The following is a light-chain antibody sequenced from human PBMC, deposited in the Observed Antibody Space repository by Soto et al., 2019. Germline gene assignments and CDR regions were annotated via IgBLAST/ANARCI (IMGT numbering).Light chain of an antibody. CDR3: AVWDDSLNVVV. J-gene: IGLJ2*01. CDR1: SSNIGSNT. V-gene: IGLV1-44*01. Sequence: QAVVTQPPSASGTPGQRVTISCSGSSSNIGSNTVNWYQQLPGTAPKLLIFINNKRPSGVPDRFSGSKSGTSASLAISGLQSEDEADYYCAVWDDSLNVVVFGGGTKVTVL. CDR2: INN.